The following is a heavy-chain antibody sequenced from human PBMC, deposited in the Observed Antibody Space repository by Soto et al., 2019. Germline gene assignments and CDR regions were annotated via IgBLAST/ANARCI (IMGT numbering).Heavy chain of an antibody. Sequence: GGSLRLSCSASGFTFISYDMHWVRQAPGKGLEYVSGISSNGGSTYYADSVKGRFTISRDNSKSTLYFQVSSLRAEDTAVYYCVLSSAYPPWGQGTMLTV. J-gene: IGHJ3*01. D-gene: IGHD3-22*01. CDR3: VLSSAYPP. CDR1: GFTFISYD. CDR2: ISSNGGST. V-gene: IGHV3-64D*06.